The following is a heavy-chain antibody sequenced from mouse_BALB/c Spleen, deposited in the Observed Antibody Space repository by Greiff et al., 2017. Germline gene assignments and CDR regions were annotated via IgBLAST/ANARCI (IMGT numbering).Heavy chain of an antibody. D-gene: IGHD1-2*01. Sequence: LVESGAELVKPGASVKLSCKASGYTFTSYWMHWVKQRPGQGLEWIGKINPSNGRTNYNEKFKSKATLTVDKSSSTAYMQLSSLTSDDSAVYFCARPITTAAFADWGQGTLVTVSA. J-gene: IGHJ3*01. CDR3: ARPITTAAFAD. CDR2: INPSNGRT. CDR1: GYTFTSYW. V-gene: IGHV1S81*02.